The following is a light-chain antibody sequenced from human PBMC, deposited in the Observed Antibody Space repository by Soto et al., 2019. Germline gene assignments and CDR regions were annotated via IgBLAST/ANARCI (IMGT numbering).Light chain of an antibody. CDR3: QQFNHYPRT. CDR1: QGISSA. Sequence: AIQLTQSPSSLSASVGDRVTITCRGSQGISSALAWYQQKPGKAPKLLIYDASSLESGVPSRFSGTGSGTDFTLTISSLQPEDFATYFSQQFNHYPRTFGQGTKAEIK. V-gene: IGKV1D-13*01. J-gene: IGKJ1*01. CDR2: DAS.